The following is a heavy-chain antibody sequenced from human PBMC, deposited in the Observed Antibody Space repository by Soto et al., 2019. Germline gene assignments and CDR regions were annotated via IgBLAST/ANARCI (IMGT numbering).Heavy chain of an antibody. CDR1: GFTFTGHY. V-gene: IGHV1-69*13. CDR3: ATGKGRDASPFDY. Sequence: SVKVSCKASGFTFTGHYIHRVRQAPGQGLEWMGGIIPMFGTPHYAEKFQDRVTITADESTGTAYLELSSLTSEDTAVYYCATGKGRDASPFDYGARGTLVTVPS. J-gene: IGHJ4*02. CDR2: IIPMFGTP. D-gene: IGHD1-26*01.